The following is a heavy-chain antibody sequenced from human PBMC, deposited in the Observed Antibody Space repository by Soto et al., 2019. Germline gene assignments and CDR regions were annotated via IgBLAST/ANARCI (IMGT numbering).Heavy chain of an antibody. Sequence: AETLALACTVCGGSIRSEGYCWGWSREHPGKGLAGIGSIYYSGSTDYNPSLKSRVTISVDTSKTQFSLNLRSVTAADTAVYYCARDLAAVPRAFDYWGRGTLVTAPQ. V-gene: IGHV4-61*08. CDR1: GGSIRSEGYC. J-gene: IGHJ4*02. D-gene: IGHD6-13*01. CDR2: IYYSGST. CDR3: ARDLAAVPRAFDY.